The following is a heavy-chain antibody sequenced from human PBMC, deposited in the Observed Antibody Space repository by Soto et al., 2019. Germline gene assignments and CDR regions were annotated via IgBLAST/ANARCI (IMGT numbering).Heavy chain of an antibody. CDR2: ISWNSGSI. CDR3: AKVHKAYYYHYMDV. Sequence: GGSLRLSCAASGFNFDDYAMHWVRQAPGKGLEWVSGISWNSGSIGYADSVKGRFTISRDNAKNSLYLQMNSLRAEDTALYYCAKVHKAYYYHYMDVWGKGTTVTVSS. V-gene: IGHV3-9*01. J-gene: IGHJ6*03. CDR1: GFNFDDYA.